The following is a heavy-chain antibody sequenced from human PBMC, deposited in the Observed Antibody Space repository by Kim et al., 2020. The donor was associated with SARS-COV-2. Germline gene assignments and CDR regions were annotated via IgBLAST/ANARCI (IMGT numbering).Heavy chain of an antibody. V-gene: IGHV3-30*03. CDR1: GFTFSSYV. Sequence: GGSLRLSCAASGFTFSSYVMHWVRQAPGKGLAWVAVISYDGSNKYYADSVKGRFTISRDNSKNTLYLQMNSLRAEDTAVYYCATGPRTVTTWREVGSPWGQGTLVTVSS. J-gene: IGHJ5*02. D-gene: IGHD4-17*01. CDR3: ATGPRTVTTWREVGSP. CDR2: ISYDGSNK.